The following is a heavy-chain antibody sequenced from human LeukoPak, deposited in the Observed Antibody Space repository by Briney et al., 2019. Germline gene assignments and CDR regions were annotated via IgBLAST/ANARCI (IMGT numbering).Heavy chain of an antibody. CDR3: ASFTIFGPYYYYYYMDV. Sequence: GSLRLSCAASGFTFSSYWISWVRQAPGKGLEWVANIKQDGSEKYYVDSVKGRFTISRDNAKNSLYLQMNSLRAEDTAVYYCASFTIFGPYYYYYYMDVWGKGTTVTVSS. CDR2: IKQDGSEK. J-gene: IGHJ6*03. CDR1: GFTFSSYW. D-gene: IGHD3-3*01. V-gene: IGHV3-7*01.